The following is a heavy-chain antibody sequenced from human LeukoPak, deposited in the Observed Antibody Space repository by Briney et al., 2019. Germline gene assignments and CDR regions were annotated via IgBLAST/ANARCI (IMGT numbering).Heavy chain of an antibody. Sequence: GGSLRLSCAASGFTFSSYNMNWVRQAPGKGLEWVSVISGSGVSTYYADSVKGRFTISRDNSKNTLYLEMNSLRAEDTAVYYCAKDIGSYYDYWGQGILVTVSS. CDR3: AKDIGSYYDY. D-gene: IGHD3-10*01. CDR2: ISGSGVST. CDR1: GFTFSSYN. V-gene: IGHV3-23*01. J-gene: IGHJ4*02.